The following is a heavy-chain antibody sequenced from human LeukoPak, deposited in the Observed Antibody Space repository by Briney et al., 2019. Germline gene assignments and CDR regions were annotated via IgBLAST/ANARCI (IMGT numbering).Heavy chain of an antibody. CDR1: GLPFVDYA. CDR3: TRDQTPYY. V-gene: IGHV3-49*04. J-gene: IGHJ4*02. CDR2: IRSKICAGTP. Sequence: PGGPLNFSVKASGLPFVDYAMPWVRQAPGKGRDWVGFIRSKICAGTPEYAASVKGRFTISRDDSKGIAYLQMDSLKTEDTAVYYCTRDQTPYYWGQGTLVTVSS.